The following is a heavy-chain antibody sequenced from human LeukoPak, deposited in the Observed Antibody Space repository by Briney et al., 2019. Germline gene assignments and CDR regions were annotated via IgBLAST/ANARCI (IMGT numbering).Heavy chain of an antibody. CDR2: ITNSGGDT. Sequence: GGSLRLSCAASGFTFRSYAMSWVRQAPGKGLEWVSAITNSGGDTYHADSVKGRFTISRDNSKSTVYMQMDSLRVEDTAVYYCAKDSDYYYDSSGYYPDWGQGTLVTVSS. V-gene: IGHV3-23*01. CDR3: AKDSDYYYDSSGYYPD. CDR1: GFTFRSYA. D-gene: IGHD3-22*01. J-gene: IGHJ4*02.